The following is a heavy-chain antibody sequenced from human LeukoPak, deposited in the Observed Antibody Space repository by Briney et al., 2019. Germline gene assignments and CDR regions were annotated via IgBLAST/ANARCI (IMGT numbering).Heavy chain of an antibody. D-gene: IGHD6-19*01. CDR1: GFTLSRYS. J-gene: IGHJ4*02. CDR2: ISSSSTFI. CDR3: AKGGHSSGWYAY. Sequence: PGGSLRLSCAASGFTLSRYSMNWVRQAPGKGLEWVSSISSSSTFIYYADSVKGRFTISRDNSKNTLYLQMNSLRAEDTAVYYCAKGGHSSGWYAYWGQGTLVTVSS. V-gene: IGHV3-21*04.